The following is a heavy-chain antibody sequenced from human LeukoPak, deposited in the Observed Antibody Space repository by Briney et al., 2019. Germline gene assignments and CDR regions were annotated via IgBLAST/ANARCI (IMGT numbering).Heavy chain of an antibody. D-gene: IGHD6-13*01. J-gene: IGHJ4*02. CDR3: ARDMGRAWYGPPDY. Sequence: QPGGSLRLSCAASGFTFSNYGMHWVRQAPGKRLEWVAVIWNDGSETFHADSVKGRFRIARDNSKNTLYLQMNSLRAEDTAVYFCARDMGRAWYGPPDYRGQGTLVTVSS. CDR1: GFTFSNYG. V-gene: IGHV3-33*01. CDR2: IWNDGSET.